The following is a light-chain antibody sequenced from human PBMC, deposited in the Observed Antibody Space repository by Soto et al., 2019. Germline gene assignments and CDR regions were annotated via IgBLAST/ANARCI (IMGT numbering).Light chain of an antibody. CDR1: QSVSSN. Sequence: EIVITQSPATLSVSPGERATLSCRASQSVSSNLAWYQQKPGHAPSLLIYGASTRATGIPARFSGSGSGTDFTLTLSSLQSEDFAVYYCQQYNNWPGWTFGQGNKVEIK. V-gene: IGKV3-15*01. CDR3: QQYNNWPGWT. CDR2: GAS. J-gene: IGKJ1*01.